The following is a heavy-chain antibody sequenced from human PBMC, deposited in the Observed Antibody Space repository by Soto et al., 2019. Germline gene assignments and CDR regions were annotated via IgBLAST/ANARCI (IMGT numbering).Heavy chain of an antibody. CDR2: ISAGSNNI. CDR3: ARLYSTSSVNRWFDP. V-gene: IGHV3-48*02. D-gene: IGHD6-6*01. CDR1: GFTFSTYS. Sequence: EVQLVESGGGLVQPGGSLRLSCAASGFTFSTYSMNWVRQAPGKGRGGIAFISAGSNNIYYADSVRGRFTISRDNAGNSLYLQMNSLSDEDTAVYYCARLYSTSSVNRWFDPWGQGTLVTVSS. J-gene: IGHJ5*02.